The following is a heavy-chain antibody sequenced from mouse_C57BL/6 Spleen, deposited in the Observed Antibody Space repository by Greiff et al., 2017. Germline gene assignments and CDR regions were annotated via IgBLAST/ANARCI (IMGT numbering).Heavy chain of an antibody. CDR2: INPNNGGT. CDR3: ARGGTTVVANFDY. V-gene: IGHV1-26*01. CDR1: GYTFTDYY. J-gene: IGHJ2*01. D-gene: IGHD1-1*01. Sequence: VQLQQSGPELVKPGASVKISCKASGYTFTDYYMNWVKQSHGKSLEWIGDINPNNGGTSYNQKFKGKATLTVDKSSSTAYLELRSLTSEDSAVYYCARGGTTVVANFDYWGQGTTLTVSS.